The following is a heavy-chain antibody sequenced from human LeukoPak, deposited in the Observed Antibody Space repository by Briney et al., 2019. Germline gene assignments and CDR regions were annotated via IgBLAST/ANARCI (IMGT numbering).Heavy chain of an antibody. J-gene: IGHJ4*02. V-gene: IGHV3-23*01. CDR2: ISGSGGST. Sequence: GGTLRLSCAASGFTFSRYGMSWVRQAPGKGLEWVSAISGSGGSTYYADSVKGRFTISRDNSKNTLYLQMNSLRAEDTAVYYCAKDVGSGCLDYWGQGTLVTVSS. CDR3: AKDVGSGCLDY. D-gene: IGHD6-19*01. CDR1: GFTFSRYG.